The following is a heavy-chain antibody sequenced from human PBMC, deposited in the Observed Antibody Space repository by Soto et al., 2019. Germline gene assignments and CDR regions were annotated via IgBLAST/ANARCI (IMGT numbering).Heavy chain of an antibody. CDR1: GGTFSSYA. CDR3: ARPTRYYYDSSGQSAWFDP. Sequence: QVQLVQSGAEVKKPGSSVKVSCKASGGTFSSYAISWVRQAPGQGLEWMGGIIPIFGTANYAQKFQGRVTITADESTRTANMELSSLRSEDTAVYYCARPTRYYYDSSGQSAWFDPWGQGTLVTVSS. D-gene: IGHD3-22*01. V-gene: IGHV1-69*12. CDR2: IIPIFGTA. J-gene: IGHJ5*02.